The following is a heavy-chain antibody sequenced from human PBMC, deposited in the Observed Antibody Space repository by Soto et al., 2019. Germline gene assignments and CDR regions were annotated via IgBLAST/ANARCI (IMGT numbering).Heavy chain of an antibody. J-gene: IGHJ4*02. V-gene: IGHV4-31*03. CDR2: IYYSGST. CDR3: ARWPQLEHRFDY. Sequence: SETPSLTCTVSGGSISSGGYYWSWIRQHPGKGLEWIGYIYYSGSTYYNPSLKSRVTISVDTSKNQFSLKLSSVTAADTAVYYCARWPQLEHRFDYWGQGTLVTVSS. D-gene: IGHD1-1*01. CDR1: GGSISSGGYY.